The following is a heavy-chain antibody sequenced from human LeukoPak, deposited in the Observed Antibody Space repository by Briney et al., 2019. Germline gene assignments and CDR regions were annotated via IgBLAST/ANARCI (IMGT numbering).Heavy chain of an antibody. CDR2: INHSGST. CDR1: GGSFSGYY. D-gene: IGHD3-16*02. CDR3: ARIYYDHVWGSYRSPFDY. V-gene: IGHV4-34*01. Sequence: PSETLSLTCAVYGGSFSGYYWSWIRQPPGKGLEWIGEINHSGSTNYNPSLKSRVTISVDTSKNQFSLKLSSVTAADTAVYYCARIYYDHVWGSYRSPFDYWGQGTLVTVSS. J-gene: IGHJ4*02.